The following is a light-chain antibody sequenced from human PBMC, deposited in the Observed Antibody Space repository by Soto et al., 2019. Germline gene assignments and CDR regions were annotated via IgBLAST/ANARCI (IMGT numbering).Light chain of an antibody. V-gene: IGKV3-15*01. Sequence: EIVMTQSPATLSVSPGERATLSCRASQSVSSNLAWYQQKPGQAPRLLIYGASTRATGIPARFSGSGSGTEFSLTISSLQSEDFSVYYCQQYNNWPPVTFGQGTRLEIK. J-gene: IGKJ5*01. CDR3: QQYNNWPPVT. CDR1: QSVSSN. CDR2: GAS.